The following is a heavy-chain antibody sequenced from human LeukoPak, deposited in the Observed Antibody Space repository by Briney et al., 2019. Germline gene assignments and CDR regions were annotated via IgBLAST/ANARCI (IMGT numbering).Heavy chain of an antibody. J-gene: IGHJ6*03. CDR1: GYTFTSYG. V-gene: IGHV1-18*01. Sequence: ASVKVSCKASGYTFTSYGISWVRQAPGQGLEWMGWISAYNGNTNYAQKLQGRVTMTTDTSTSTAYMELRSLRSDDTAVYYCARGRITMVRGVDYYYMDVWGKGTTVTISS. CDR3: ARGRITMVRGVDYYYMDV. D-gene: IGHD3-10*01. CDR2: ISAYNGNT.